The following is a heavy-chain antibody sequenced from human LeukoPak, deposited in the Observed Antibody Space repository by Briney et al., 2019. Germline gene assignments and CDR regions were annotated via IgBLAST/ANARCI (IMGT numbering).Heavy chain of an antibody. CDR1: GFTFSSYA. V-gene: IGHV3-23*01. CDR2: ISGSGGST. D-gene: IGHD1-26*01. Sequence: GGSLRLSCAASGFTFSSYAMSWVRQAPGKGLEWVSAISGSGGSTYYADSVKGRFTISRDNSKNTLYLQMNSLRAEDTAVYYCAKDRRGSFSPYYFDYRGQGTLVTVSS. J-gene: IGHJ4*02. CDR3: AKDRRGSFSPYYFDY.